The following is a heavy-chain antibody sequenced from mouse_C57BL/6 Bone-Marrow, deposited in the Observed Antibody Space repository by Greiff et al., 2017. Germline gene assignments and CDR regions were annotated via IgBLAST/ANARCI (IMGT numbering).Heavy chain of an antibody. J-gene: IGHJ2*01. CDR1: GYTFTSYT. CDR2: INPSSGYT. Sequence: QVQLKESGAELARPGASVKMSCKASGYTFTSYTMHWVKQRPGQGLEWIGYINPSSGYTKYNQKFKDKATLTADKSSSTAYMQLGSLTSEDSAVYYCATNWGFDYWGQGTTLTVSS. D-gene: IGHD4-1*01. V-gene: IGHV1-4*01. CDR3: ATNWGFDY.